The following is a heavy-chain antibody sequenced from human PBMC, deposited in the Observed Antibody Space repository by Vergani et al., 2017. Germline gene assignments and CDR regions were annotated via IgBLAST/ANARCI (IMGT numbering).Heavy chain of an antibody. J-gene: IGHJ4*02. D-gene: IGHD3-22*01. V-gene: IGHV4-59*01. Sequence: QVQLQESGPGLVKPSETLSLTCTVSGGSISSYYWSWIRQPPGKGLEWIGYIYYSGSTNNNPSLKSRVTISVDTSKNQFSLKLSSVTAADTAVYYCARGYYDSSGYYSSFDYWGQGTLVTVSS. CDR2: IYYSGST. CDR3: ARGYYDSSGYYSSFDY. CDR1: GGSISSYY.